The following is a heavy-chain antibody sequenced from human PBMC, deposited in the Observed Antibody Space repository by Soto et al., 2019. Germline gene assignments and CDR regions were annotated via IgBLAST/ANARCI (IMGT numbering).Heavy chain of an antibody. Sequence: SETLSLTCTVSGGSISGFYWSWIRQPPGKGLEWIGYIYYSGSTSFNPSLKSRVTISLDTSKNQFSLKLSSVTAADTAVYYCARRYSGYGYYFDYWGQGTLVTVSS. CDR2: IYYSGST. V-gene: IGHV4-59*01. D-gene: IGHD5-12*01. CDR3: ARRYSGYGYYFDY. CDR1: GGSISGFY. J-gene: IGHJ4*02.